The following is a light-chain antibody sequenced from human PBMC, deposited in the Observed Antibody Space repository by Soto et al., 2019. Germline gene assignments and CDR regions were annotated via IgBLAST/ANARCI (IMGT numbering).Light chain of an antibody. CDR1: SSDVGSYNL. J-gene: IGLJ2*01. CDR2: EGS. V-gene: IGLV2-23*01. CDR3: CSYAVTSILI. Sequence: QSALTQPASVSGSPGQSITISCTGTSSDVGSYNLVSWYQQHPGKAPKLMIYEGSKRPSGVSNRFSGSKSGNTASLTISGLQAEDEADYYCCSYAVTSILIFGGGTKVTVL.